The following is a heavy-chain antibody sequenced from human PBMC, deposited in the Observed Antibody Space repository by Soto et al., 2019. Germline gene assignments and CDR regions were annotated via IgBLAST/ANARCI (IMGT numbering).Heavy chain of an antibody. J-gene: IGHJ6*02. Sequence: QVHLVQSGDEAKKPGASVKVSCKASGYTFTSYGISWVRQAPGQGLEWLGWISVYNGDTKYGQKVQGRLSMTTDTSTSTGYLELRSLGSDDTAVYYGARDGMRVGSGSYYGDMDVWGQGTPVTVSS. V-gene: IGHV1-18*01. D-gene: IGHD3-10*01. CDR1: GYTFTSYG. CDR2: ISVYNGDT. CDR3: ARDGMRVGSGSYYGDMDV.